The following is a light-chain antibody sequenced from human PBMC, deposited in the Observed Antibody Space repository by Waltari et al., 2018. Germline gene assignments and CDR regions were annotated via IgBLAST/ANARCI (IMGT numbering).Light chain of an antibody. Sequence: QSALTQPASVSGSPGQSITISCTGTRSAVGGYNYVPWYQQHPGKAPKLMIYDVSNRPSGVSNRFSGSKSGNTASLTISGLQAEDEADYYCSSYTSSSTSVVFGGGTKLTVL. CDR1: RSAVGGYNY. CDR2: DVS. V-gene: IGLV2-14*03. CDR3: SSYTSSSTSVV. J-gene: IGLJ2*01.